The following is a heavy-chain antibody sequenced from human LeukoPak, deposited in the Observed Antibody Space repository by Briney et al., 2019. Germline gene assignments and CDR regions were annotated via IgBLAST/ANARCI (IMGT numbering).Heavy chain of an antibody. Sequence: GASVKVSCKASGYIFNDHYTHWVRQAPGQGLEWMGWINPKSGGTNYAQKFQGRVTMTTDTSTSTAYMELRSLRSDDTAVYYCATDLMGATLRGLFDYWGQGTLVTVSS. D-gene: IGHD4-17*01. CDR1: GYIFNDHY. CDR3: ATDLMGATLRGLFDY. V-gene: IGHV1-2*02. J-gene: IGHJ4*02. CDR2: INPKSGGT.